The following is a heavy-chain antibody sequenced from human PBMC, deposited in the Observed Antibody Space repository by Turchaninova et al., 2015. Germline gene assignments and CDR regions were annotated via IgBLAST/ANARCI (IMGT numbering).Heavy chain of an antibody. CDR3: ARHTPAASVGRFYYYGVGV. Sequence: QLPLQESVPGLVKPSGSLSSPAAALVDASTLGLLSWGGIPRRPGKELGGLGGIFYRRDTYYNPSHKSQITISVDTSENQFSLRLTSVTAADTAVYFCARHTPAASVGRFYYYGVGVWGQGTTVTVSS. CDR2: IFYRRDT. CDR1: VDASTLGLLS. V-gene: IGHV4-39*01. D-gene: IGHD6-25*01. J-gene: IGHJ6*02.